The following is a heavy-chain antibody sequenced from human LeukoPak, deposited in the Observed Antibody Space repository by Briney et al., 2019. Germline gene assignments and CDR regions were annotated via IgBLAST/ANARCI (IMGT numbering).Heavy chain of an antibody. J-gene: IGHJ3*02. D-gene: IGHD6-13*01. Sequence: SETLSLTCAVSGYSISSGYYWGWIRQPPGKGLEWIGSMYHSGSTYFNPSLKSRVTISVDTSKNQFSLTLSSVTAADTAVYFWARVAASGTALDAFDRWGQGTMVTVSS. V-gene: IGHV4-38-2*01. CDR1: GYSISSGYY. CDR2: MYHSGST. CDR3: ARVAASGTALDAFDR.